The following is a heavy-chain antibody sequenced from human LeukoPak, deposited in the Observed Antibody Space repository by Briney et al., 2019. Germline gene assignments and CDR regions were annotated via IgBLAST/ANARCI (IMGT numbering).Heavy chain of an antibody. CDR2: TYHRGGT. Sequence: SETLSLTCTVSGYSISSGYFWAWIRQPPGKGLGGIGSTYHRGGTYYNPSLKSRAPISVDPSKTQFSLKLSSVAAADTAVYSCARDLAVAGTSYWGQGTLVTVSS. D-gene: IGHD6-19*01. CDR1: GYSISSGYF. CDR3: ARDLAVAGTSY. V-gene: IGHV4-38-2*02. J-gene: IGHJ4*02.